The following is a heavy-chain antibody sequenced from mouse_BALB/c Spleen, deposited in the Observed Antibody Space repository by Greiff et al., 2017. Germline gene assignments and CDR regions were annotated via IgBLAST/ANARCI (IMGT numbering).Heavy chain of an antibody. J-gene: IGHJ4*01. Sequence: EVQGVESGGGLVQPGGSRKLSCAASGFTFSSFGMHWVRQAPEKGLEWVAYISSGSSTIYYADTVKGRFTISRDNPKNTLFLQMTSLRSEDTAMYYCARSGAASYYGNYDAMDYWGQGTSVTVSS. V-gene: IGHV5-17*02. D-gene: IGHD2-10*01. CDR3: ARSGAASYYGNYDAMDY. CDR1: GFTFSSFG. CDR2: ISSGSSTI.